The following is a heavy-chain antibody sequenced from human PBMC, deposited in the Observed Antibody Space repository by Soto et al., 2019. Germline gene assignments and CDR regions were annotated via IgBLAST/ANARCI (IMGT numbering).Heavy chain of an antibody. V-gene: IGHV3-23*01. CDR1: GFTLSSYA. CDR3: AKRCTGYCSGGSCNNSDS. D-gene: IGHD2-15*01. J-gene: IGHJ4*02. Sequence: PGGSLRLSCAASGFTLSSYAMSWVRQAPGKGLEWVSAISGSGGSTYYADSVKGRFTISRDNSKNTLYLQMNSLRAEDTAVCYCAKRCTGYCSGGSCNNSDSWGQGTLVT. CDR2: ISGSGGST.